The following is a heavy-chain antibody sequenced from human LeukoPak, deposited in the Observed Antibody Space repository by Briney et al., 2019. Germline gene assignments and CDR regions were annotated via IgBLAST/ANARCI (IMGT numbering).Heavy chain of an antibody. D-gene: IGHD6-19*01. Sequence: PSETLCLTCAVSGGTFSSYYWSWVRQPPGKGLEWIGYIYYSGSTNYNPSLKSRVTISVDTTKNQFSLRLSSVTAADTAVYYCAQEKQWLTYNRFDPWGQGTLVTVSS. CDR3: AQEKQWLTYNRFDP. CDR1: GGTFSSYY. J-gene: IGHJ5*02. CDR2: IYYSGST. V-gene: IGHV4-59*01.